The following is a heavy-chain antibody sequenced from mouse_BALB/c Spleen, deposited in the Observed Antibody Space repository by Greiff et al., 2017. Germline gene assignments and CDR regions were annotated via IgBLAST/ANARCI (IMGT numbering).Heavy chain of an antibody. J-gene: IGHJ4*01. CDR2: ISYSGST. Sequence: EVKLQESGPGLVKPSQSLSLTCTVTGYSITSDYAWNCIRQFPGNKLEWMGYISYSGSTSYNPSLKSRISITRDTSKNQFFLQLNSVTTEDTATYYCARGGERYYAMDYWGQGTSVTVSS. CDR3: ARGGERYYAMDY. V-gene: IGHV3-2*02. CDR1: GYSITSDYA.